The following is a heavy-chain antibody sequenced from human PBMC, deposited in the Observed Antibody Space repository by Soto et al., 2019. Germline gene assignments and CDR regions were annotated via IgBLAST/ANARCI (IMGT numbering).Heavy chain of an antibody. Sequence: QVQLVESGGGVVQPGRSLRLSCAASGFTFSSYGMHWVRQAPGKGLEWVAVISYDGSNKYYADSVKGRFTSSRDNSKNTLYLQMNSRRAEDTAVYYCATGVVLLWFGEHLPGGMDVWGQGTTVTVSS. CDR1: GFTFSSYG. D-gene: IGHD3-10*01. V-gene: IGHV3-30*03. CDR3: ATGVVLLWFGEHLPGGMDV. J-gene: IGHJ6*02. CDR2: ISYDGSNK.